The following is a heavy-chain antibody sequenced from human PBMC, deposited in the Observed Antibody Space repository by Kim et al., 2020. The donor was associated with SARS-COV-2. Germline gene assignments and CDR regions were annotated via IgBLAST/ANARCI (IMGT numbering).Heavy chain of an antibody. Sequence: GGSLRLSCAASGFTFSSYGMHWVRQAPGKGLEWVAVISYDGSNKYYADSVKGRFTISRDNSKNTLYLQMNSLRAEDTAVYYCALKVVEGAFDIWGQGTMVTVSS. V-gene: IGHV3-30*03. J-gene: IGHJ3*02. CDR3: ALKVVEGAFDI. D-gene: IGHD3-22*01. CDR2: ISYDGSNK. CDR1: GFTFSSYG.